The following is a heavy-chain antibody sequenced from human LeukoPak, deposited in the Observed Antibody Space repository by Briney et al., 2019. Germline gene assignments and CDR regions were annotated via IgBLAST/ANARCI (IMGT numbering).Heavy chain of an antibody. J-gene: IGHJ6*02. V-gene: IGHV1-2*02. CDR3: ARVRWELLSGQYGMDV. CDR2: INPNSGGT. Sequence: GASVKVSCKASGYTFTNYGISWVRQAPGQGLEWMGWINPNSGGTNYAQKFQGRVTMTRDTSISTAYMELSRLRSDDTAVYYCARVRWELLSGQYGMDVWGQGTTVTVSS. CDR1: GYTFTNYG. D-gene: IGHD1-26*01.